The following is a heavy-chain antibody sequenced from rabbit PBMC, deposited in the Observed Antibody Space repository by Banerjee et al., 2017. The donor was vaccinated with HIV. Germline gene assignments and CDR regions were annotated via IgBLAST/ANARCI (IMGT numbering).Heavy chain of an antibody. CDR2: INTSSGST. J-gene: IGHJ3*01. D-gene: IGHD6-1*01. V-gene: IGHV1S40*01. CDR3: ARRMTHYTDGDAGYVYALDL. CDR1: GFTFSSYY. Sequence: QSLEESGGDLVKPGASLTLTCTASGFTFSSYYMCWVRQAPGKGPEWIACINTSSGSTYYASWAKGRFTISKTSSTTVTLQMTSLTAADTATYFCARRMTHYTDGDAGYVYALDLWGQGTLVTVS.